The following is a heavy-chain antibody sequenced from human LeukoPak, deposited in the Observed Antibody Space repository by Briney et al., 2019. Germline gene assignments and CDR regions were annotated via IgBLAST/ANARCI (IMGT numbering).Heavy chain of an antibody. CDR3: ARGKYSSGWYGPSSGMDV. CDR1: GFTFSSYS. J-gene: IGHJ6*02. CDR2: ISSSSSYI. Sequence: PGGSLRLSCAASGFTFSSYSMNWVRQAPGKGLEWVSSISSSSSYIYYADSVKGRFTISRDNAKNSLYLQMNSLRAEDTAVYYCARGKYSSGWYGPSSGMDVWGQGTTVTVSS. D-gene: IGHD6-19*01. V-gene: IGHV3-21*01.